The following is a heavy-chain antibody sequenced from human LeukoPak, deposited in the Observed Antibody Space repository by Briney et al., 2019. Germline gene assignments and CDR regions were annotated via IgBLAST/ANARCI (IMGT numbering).Heavy chain of an antibody. J-gene: IGHJ5*02. Sequence: SETLSLTCTVSGGSISSGGYYWSWIRQHPGKGLEWTGYIYYSGSTYYNPSLKSRVTISVDTSKNQFSLKLSSVAAADTAVYYCARGLGYCSGGSCYVSWFDPWGQGTLVTVSS. CDR2: IYYSGST. D-gene: IGHD2-15*01. CDR3: ARGLGYCSGGSCYVSWFDP. CDR1: GGSISSGGYY. V-gene: IGHV4-31*03.